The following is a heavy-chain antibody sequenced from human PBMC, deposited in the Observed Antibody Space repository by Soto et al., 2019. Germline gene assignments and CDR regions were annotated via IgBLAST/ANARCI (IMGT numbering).Heavy chain of an antibody. J-gene: IGHJ6*02. CDR1: GGSFSGYY. CDR3: ASHPRRNYYDSSGYSPRTHYGMDV. Sequence: SETLSLTCAVYGGSFSGYYWSWIRQPPGKGLEWIGEINHSGSTNYNPSLKSRVTISVDTSKNQFSLKLSSGTAADTAVYYCASHPRRNYYDSSGYSPRTHYGMDVWGQGTTVTVSS. D-gene: IGHD3-22*01. CDR2: INHSGST. V-gene: IGHV4-34*01.